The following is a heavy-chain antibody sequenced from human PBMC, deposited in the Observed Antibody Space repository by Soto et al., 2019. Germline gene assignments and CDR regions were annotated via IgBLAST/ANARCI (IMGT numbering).Heavy chain of an antibody. CDR2: INPNSGDT. J-gene: IGHJ4*02. CDR3: ARDPVGATSYYFDF. D-gene: IGHD1-26*01. Sequence: QEHLVQSGAEVKKPGASVKVSCKASGYTFTDYYMHWVRQAPGQGLEWLGWINPNSGDTNHADNIEGRVTMTRDTSISTAYMELSRLRYDDTAVYYCARDPVGATSYYFDFWGQGSLVAVSS. CDR1: GYTFTDYY. V-gene: IGHV1-2*02.